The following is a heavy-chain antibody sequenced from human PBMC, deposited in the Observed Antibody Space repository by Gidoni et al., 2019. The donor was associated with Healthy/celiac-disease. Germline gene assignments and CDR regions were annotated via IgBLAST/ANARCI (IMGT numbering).Heavy chain of an antibody. V-gene: IGHV1-46*01. CDR2: INPSGGST. CDR3: ARETSYYYDSSGYPFFDY. CDR1: GYTFTSHY. Sequence: QVQLVQSGAEVKKPGASVKVSCKASGYTFTSHYMHWVRQAPGQGLAWMGIINPSGGSTSYAQKFQGRVTMTRDTSTSTVYMELSSLRSEDTAVYYCARETSYYYDSSGYPFFDYWGQGTLVTVSS. J-gene: IGHJ4*02. D-gene: IGHD3-22*01.